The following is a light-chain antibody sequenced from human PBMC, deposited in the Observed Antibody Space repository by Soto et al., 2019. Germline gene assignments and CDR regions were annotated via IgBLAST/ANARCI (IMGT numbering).Light chain of an antibody. J-gene: IGKJ3*01. Sequence: DIVMTQSPDSLAVSLGERATINCKSSQSVLYRSNNKNQLAWYQQKPGQPPKLLIHWASTRESGVPERFSGSGSGTDFTLTISSLQAEDVAVYYCQQYYSTPFTFGPGTKVDIK. V-gene: IGKV4-1*01. CDR1: QSVLYRSNNKNQ. CDR3: QQYYSTPFT. CDR2: WAS.